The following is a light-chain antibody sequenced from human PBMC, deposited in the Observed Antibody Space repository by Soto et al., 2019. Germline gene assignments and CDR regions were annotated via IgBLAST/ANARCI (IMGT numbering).Light chain of an antibody. CDR3: QQYGSPGT. Sequence: EIVLTQSPGTLSLSPGERATLSCRASQSVSSSYLAWYQQKPGQAPRLLLYGASSKATGIPDRFSGSGSGTDFTLTSSRLEPEDFAVYYCQQYGSPGTFGQGTKVEIK. V-gene: IGKV3-20*01. J-gene: IGKJ1*01. CDR2: GAS. CDR1: QSVSSSY.